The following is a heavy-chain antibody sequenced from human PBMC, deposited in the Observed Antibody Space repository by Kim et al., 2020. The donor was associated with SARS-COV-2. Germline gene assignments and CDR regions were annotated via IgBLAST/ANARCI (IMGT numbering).Heavy chain of an antibody. Sequence: GGSLRLSCAASGFTFSGSAMHWVRQASGKGLEWVGRIRSKANSYATAYAASVKGRFTISRDDSKNTAYLQMNSLKTEDTAVYYCTTPGYYDSSGYEAWGQGTLVTVSS. V-gene: IGHV3-73*01. CDR2: IRSKANSYAT. D-gene: IGHD3-22*01. J-gene: IGHJ4*02. CDR1: GFTFSGSA. CDR3: TTPGYYDSSGYEA.